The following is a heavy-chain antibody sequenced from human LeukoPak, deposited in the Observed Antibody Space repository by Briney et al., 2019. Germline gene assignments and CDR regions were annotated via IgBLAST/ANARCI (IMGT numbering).Heavy chain of an antibody. CDR3: ARDLTGASGDY. CDR2: INPNGGGT. V-gene: IGHV1-2*02. D-gene: IGHD3-10*01. Sequence: ASVKVSFKASGYTFIDSFMHWVRQAPGQKLEWMAWINPNGGGTHYAQKFQGRVTLTLDTSISTAYMELNSLRSDDSAIYYCARDLTGASGDYWGQGTLVTVSS. J-gene: IGHJ4*02. CDR1: GYTFIDSF.